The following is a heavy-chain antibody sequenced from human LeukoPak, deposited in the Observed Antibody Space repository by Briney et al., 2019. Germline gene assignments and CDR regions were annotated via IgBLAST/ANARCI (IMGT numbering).Heavy chain of an antibody. Sequence: SETLSLTCTVSGVSVSTYYWSWIRQSPGRGLEWIGYIFSDGTTNYNPSLKSRVTISIDTSKNQFSLKLSSVTAADTAVYYCARVTGYMIEDYFDYWGQGTLVTVSS. CDR1: GVSVSTYY. J-gene: IGHJ4*02. V-gene: IGHV4-59*02. D-gene: IGHD3-22*01. CDR2: IFSDGTT. CDR3: ARVTGYMIEDYFDY.